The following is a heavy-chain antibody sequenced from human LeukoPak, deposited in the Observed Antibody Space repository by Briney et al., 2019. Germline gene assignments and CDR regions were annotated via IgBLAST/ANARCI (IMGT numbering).Heavy chain of an antibody. CDR1: GGSFSDYY. D-gene: IGHD2-15*01. J-gene: IGHJ2*01. CDR3: ARVLRIGRYFDL. Sequence: SETLSLTCAVYGGSFSDYYWSWIRQSPEKGLEWIGEINHSGSANYNPSLRSRVTISIDTSKNQFSLKLRSATAADTAVYYCARVLRIGRYFDLWGRGTLVTVSS. V-gene: IGHV4-34*01. CDR2: INHSGSA.